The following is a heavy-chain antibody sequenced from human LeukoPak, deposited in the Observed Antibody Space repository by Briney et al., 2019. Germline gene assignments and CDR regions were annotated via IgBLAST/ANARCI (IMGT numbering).Heavy chain of an antibody. D-gene: IGHD1-26*01. Sequence: GGSLRLSCAASGFTFSSYSMNWVRQAPGKGLEWVSYISSSSSTIYYADSVKGRFTISRDNSKNTLYLQMNSLRAEDTAVYYCARTSSGSYYDYYGLDVWGQGTTVTVSS. V-gene: IGHV3-48*01. CDR3: ARTSSGSYYDYYGLDV. CDR1: GFTFSSYS. CDR2: ISSSSSTI. J-gene: IGHJ6*02.